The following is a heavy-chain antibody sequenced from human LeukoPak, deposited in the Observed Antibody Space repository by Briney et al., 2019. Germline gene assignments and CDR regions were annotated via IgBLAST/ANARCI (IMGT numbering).Heavy chain of an antibody. J-gene: IGHJ4*02. D-gene: IGHD3-3*01. V-gene: IGHV4-34*01. Sequence: SETLSLTCAVYGGSFSGYYWGWIRQPPGKGLEWIGEINHSGSTNYNPSLKSRVTISVDTSKNQFSLKLSSVTAADTAAYYCARVRFLEWLLYERYYFDYWGQGTLVTVSS. CDR1: GGSFSGYY. CDR3: ARVRFLEWLLYERYYFDY. CDR2: INHSGST.